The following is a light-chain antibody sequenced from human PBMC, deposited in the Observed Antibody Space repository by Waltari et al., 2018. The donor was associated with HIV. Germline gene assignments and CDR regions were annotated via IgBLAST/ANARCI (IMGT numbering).Light chain of an antibody. CDR1: KSDGGAYNY. CDR2: EVT. CDR3: SSYTITTAIV. V-gene: IGLV2-14*01. Sequence: QSALTQPASESESPGQSLAISCTGTKSDGGAYNYLSRDQQHPGKAPKLLIYEVTNRPPGISNLFSGSKSGNTASMTISGLQPEDEADYYCSSYTITTAIVFGGGTKLTVL. J-gene: IGLJ2*01.